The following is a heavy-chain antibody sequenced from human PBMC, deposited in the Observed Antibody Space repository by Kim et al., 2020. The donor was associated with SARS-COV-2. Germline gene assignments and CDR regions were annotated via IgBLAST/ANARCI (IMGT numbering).Heavy chain of an antibody. Sequence: SVKVSCKASGGTFSSYAISWVRQAPGQGLEWMGGIIPIFGTANYAQKFQGRVTITADESTSTAYMELSSLRSEDTAVYYCARDRDGYNYVGDWFDPWGQGTLVTVSS. CDR1: GGTFSSYA. J-gene: IGHJ5*02. CDR3: ARDRDGYNYVGDWFDP. CDR2: IIPIFGTA. D-gene: IGHD5-12*01. V-gene: IGHV1-69*13.